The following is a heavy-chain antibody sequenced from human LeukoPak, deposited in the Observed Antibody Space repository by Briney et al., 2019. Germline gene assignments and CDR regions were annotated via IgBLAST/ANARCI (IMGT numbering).Heavy chain of an antibody. V-gene: IGHV3-11*06. Sequence: KPGGSLRLSCAASGLTFSDYYMSWIRQAPGKGLEWVSYISSSSSYTNYADSVKGRFTISRDNAKNSLYLQMNSLRAEDTAVYYCARDGDYFDYWGQGTLVTVSS. J-gene: IGHJ4*02. D-gene: IGHD4-17*01. CDR3: ARDGDYFDY. CDR2: ISSSSSYT. CDR1: GLTFSDYY.